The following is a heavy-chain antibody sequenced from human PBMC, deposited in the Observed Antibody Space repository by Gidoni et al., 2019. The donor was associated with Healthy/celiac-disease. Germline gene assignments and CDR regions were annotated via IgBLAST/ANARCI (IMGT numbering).Heavy chain of an antibody. V-gene: IGHV3-48*01. J-gene: IGHJ2*01. D-gene: IGHD3-3*01. CDR2: SSSSTI. Sequence: SSSSTIYYADSVKSRFTISRDNAKNSLYLQMNSLRAEDTAVYYQARDHRITNFGVPDGYIDLWGRCALVTVPS. CDR3: ARDHRITNFGVPDGYIDL.